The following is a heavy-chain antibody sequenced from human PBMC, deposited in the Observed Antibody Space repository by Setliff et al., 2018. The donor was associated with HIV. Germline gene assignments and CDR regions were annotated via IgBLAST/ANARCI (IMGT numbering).Heavy chain of an antibody. CDR2: ISYKGD. J-gene: IGHJ4*02. D-gene: IGHD2-15*01. CDR3: VKGLYVVDY. V-gene: IGHV3-23*01. CDR1: GFIFSDFA. Sequence: ETLSLSCAASGFIFSDFAMTWVRQVPGKGLEWVSTISYKGDDYADSVRGRFTISRDNSKSTLYLRMNSLKAEDTAMYYCVKGLYVVDYWGQGTLVTVSS.